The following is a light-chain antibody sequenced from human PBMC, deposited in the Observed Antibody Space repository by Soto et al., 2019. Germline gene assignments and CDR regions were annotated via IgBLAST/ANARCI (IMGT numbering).Light chain of an antibody. CDR3: SSYTGSSTLYV. CDR1: SSDVGYYNY. V-gene: IGLV2-14*01. J-gene: IGLJ1*01. Sequence: QSVLTQPASVSGSPGQSITISCTGTSSDVGYYNYVSWYQQHPGKAPKLMIYEVSKRPSGVSNRFSGSKSGNTASLTISGLQDEDEADYYCSSYTGSSTLYVFGTGTKVTV. CDR2: EVS.